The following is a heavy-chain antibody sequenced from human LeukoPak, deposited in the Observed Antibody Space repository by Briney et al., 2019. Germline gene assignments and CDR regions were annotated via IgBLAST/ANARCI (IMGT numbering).Heavy chain of an antibody. CDR1: GYTFTSYG. V-gene: IGHV1-18*01. D-gene: IGHD5-12*01. J-gene: IGHJ6*03. CDR3: ARINSGYVYYYCSYMDV. CDR2: ISAYNGNT. Sequence: ASVKVSCKASGYTFTSYGISWVRQAAGQGLEWMGWISAYNGNTNYAQRLQGRVTMTTDTSTSTAYMELRSVRSDYTAVYHCARINSGYVYYYCSYMDVWGKGATVTVSS.